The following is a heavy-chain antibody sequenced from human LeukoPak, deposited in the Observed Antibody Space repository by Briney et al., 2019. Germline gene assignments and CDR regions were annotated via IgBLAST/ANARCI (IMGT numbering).Heavy chain of an antibody. CDR2: IKQDGSEK. CDR1: GFTFSSYW. D-gene: IGHD1-26*01. CDR3: AKGPGGSYLNWFDP. Sequence: PGGSLRLSCAASGFTFSSYWMSWVRQAPGKGLEWVANIKQDGSEKYYVDSVKGRFTISRDNSKNTLYLQMNSLRAEDTAVYYCAKGPGGSYLNWFDPWGQGTLVTVSS. J-gene: IGHJ5*02. V-gene: IGHV3-7*03.